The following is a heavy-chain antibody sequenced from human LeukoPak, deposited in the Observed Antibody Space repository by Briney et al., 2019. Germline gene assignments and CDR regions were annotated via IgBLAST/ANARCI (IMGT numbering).Heavy chain of an antibody. CDR3: ARIAAAGNRRLNY. J-gene: IGHJ4*02. CDR1: GGSISSSSYY. Sequence: SETLSLTCTVSGGSISSSSYYWGWIGHPQGKGLGWIGSIYYSGSTYYNPSLKSRVTISVDTSKNQFSLKLSSVTAADTAVYYCARIAAAGNRRLNYWGQGTLVTVSS. CDR2: IYYSGST. D-gene: IGHD6-13*01. V-gene: IGHV4-39*01.